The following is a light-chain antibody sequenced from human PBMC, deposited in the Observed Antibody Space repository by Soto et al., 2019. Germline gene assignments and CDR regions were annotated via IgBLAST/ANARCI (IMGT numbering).Light chain of an antibody. V-gene: IGLV2-18*02. J-gene: IGLJ2*01. CDR2: EVT. CDR3: SSYTTSSTFVI. Sequence: QSALTQPPSVSGSPGQSVTISCTGTSSDVGTYNRVSWYQQSPGTGPKLMIYEVTNRPSGVPDRFSGSKSGNTASLTISGLQADDEADYYCSSYTTSSTFVIFGGGTQLTV. CDR1: SSDVGTYNR.